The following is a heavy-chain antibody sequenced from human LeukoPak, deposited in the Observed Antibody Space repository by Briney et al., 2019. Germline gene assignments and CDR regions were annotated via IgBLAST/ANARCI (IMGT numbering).Heavy chain of an antibody. CDR3: ARQDYYDSSGEGFDY. D-gene: IGHD3-22*01. CDR2: IYYSGST. CDR1: GGSISSSSYY. V-gene: IGHV4-39*01. J-gene: IGHJ4*02. Sequence: SETLSLTCAVSGGSISSSSYYWGWIRQPPGKGLEWIGSIYYSGSTYYNPSLKSRVTISVDTSKNQFSLKLSSVTAADTAVYYCARQDYYDSSGEGFDYWGQGTLVTVSS.